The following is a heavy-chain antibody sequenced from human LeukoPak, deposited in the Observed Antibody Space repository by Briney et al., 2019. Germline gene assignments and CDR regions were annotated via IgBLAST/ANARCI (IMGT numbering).Heavy chain of an antibody. J-gene: IGHJ5*02. D-gene: IGHD3-3*01. V-gene: IGHV3-11*04. Sequence: GGSLRLSCTASGFTFRDYYVTWIRQAPGKGLEWVSYIRSTGSSTAYADSVKGRFAISRDNAKNLLYLQMNGLRVEDTAVYYCARVYYASWSGQPLSQHWLDPWGQGTLVTVSS. CDR1: GFTFRDYY. CDR3: ARVYYASWSGQPLSQHWLDP. CDR2: IRSTGSST.